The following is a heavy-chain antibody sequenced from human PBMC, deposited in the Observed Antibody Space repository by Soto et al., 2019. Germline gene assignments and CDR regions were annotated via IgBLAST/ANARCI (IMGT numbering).Heavy chain of an antibody. D-gene: IGHD4-17*01. V-gene: IGHV4-59*01. CDR2: IYYSGST. CDR3: ACVSPFSSVTTYNWFDP. J-gene: IGHJ5*02. Sequence: SETLSITCTVSGGSISSYYWSWIRQPPGKGLEWIGYIYYSGSTNYNPSLKSRVTISVDTSKNQFTLKLSSVTAADTAVYYCACVSPFSSVTTYNWFDPLGQGTLVTVSS. CDR1: GGSISSYY.